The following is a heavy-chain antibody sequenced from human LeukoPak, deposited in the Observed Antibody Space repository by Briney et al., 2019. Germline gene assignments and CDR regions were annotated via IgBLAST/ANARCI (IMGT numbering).Heavy chain of an antibody. CDR1: GGSFSGYY. J-gene: IGHJ4*02. V-gene: IGHV4-34*01. Sequence: SETLSLTCAVYGGSFSGYYWSWIRQPPGKGLEWIGEINHSGSTNYNPSLKSRVTISVDTSKSQFSLKLSSVTAADTAVYYCAGAAARYGDYFDYWGQGTLVTVSS. D-gene: IGHD6-6*01. CDR2: INHSGST. CDR3: AGAAARYGDYFDY.